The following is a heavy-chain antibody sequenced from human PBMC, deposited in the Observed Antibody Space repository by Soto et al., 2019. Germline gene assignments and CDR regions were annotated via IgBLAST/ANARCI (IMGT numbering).Heavy chain of an antibody. CDR2: IKSKTDGGTT. Sequence: GSLRLSCAASGFTFSNAWMSWVCQAPGKGLEWVGRIKSKTDGGTTDYAAPVKGRFTISRDDSKNTLYLQMNSLKTEDTAVYYCTTQVLRFLESSGDVWGQGTTVTVSS. D-gene: IGHD3-3*01. CDR3: TTQVLRFLESSGDV. CDR1: GFTFSNAW. V-gene: IGHV3-15*01. J-gene: IGHJ6*02.